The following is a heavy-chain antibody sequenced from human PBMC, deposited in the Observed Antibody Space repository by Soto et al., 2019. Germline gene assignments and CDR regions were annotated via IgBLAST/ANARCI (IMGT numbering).Heavy chain of an antibody. J-gene: IGHJ4*02. CDR3: AITYCRDNSCPRDFDF. CDR1: GGTFNTYT. Sequence: QVQVVQSGAEVKKPESSVKVSCQPSGGTFNTYTVNWVRLAPGHGLEWMGRFIPILDMANYAQKFQDRVTITADRSTLTAYMELNSLTSDDTAVYYCAITYCRDNSCPRDFDFWGPGTRVTVSS. D-gene: IGHD2-21*01. CDR2: FIPILDMA. V-gene: IGHV1-69*02.